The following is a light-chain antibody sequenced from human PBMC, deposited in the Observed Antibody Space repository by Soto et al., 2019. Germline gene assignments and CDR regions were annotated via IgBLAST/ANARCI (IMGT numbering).Light chain of an antibody. V-gene: IGLV2-23*01. CDR3: CSYAGRSTVV. CDR1: SSDVGSYNL. Sequence: QSVLTQPASVSGSPGQSITISCTGTSSDVGSYNLVSWYQQHPGKAPKLMIYEGNKRPSGVSNRFSGSKSGNTASLTISGLQAEDEADYYCCSYAGRSTVVFGGGTKLTVL. J-gene: IGLJ2*01. CDR2: EGN.